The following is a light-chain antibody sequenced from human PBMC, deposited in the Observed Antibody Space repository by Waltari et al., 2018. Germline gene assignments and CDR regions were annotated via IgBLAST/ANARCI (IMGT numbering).Light chain of an antibody. Sequence: ENVLTQSPGTLSLSPGEGATLSCRASQSVTSSSLAWYQQKPGQAPRLLISGASSRATGIPDRFSGSGSGTDFTLTISRLEPEDFAVYYCQQYGSLPHTFGQGTNLEIK. CDR3: QQYGSLPHT. V-gene: IGKV3-20*01. J-gene: IGKJ2*01. CDR2: GAS. CDR1: QSVTSSS.